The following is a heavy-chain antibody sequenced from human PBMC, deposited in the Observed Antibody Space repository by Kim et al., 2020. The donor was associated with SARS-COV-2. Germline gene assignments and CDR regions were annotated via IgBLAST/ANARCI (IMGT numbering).Heavy chain of an antibody. Sequence: GGSLRLSCAASGFTFSSYDMHWVRQATGKGLEWVSAIGTAGDTYYPGSVKGRFTISRENAKNSLYLQMNSLRAGDTVVYYCARGRGKSGIAAAGGVDYWGQGTLVTVSS. J-gene: IGHJ4*02. CDR3: ARGRGKSGIAAAGGVDY. CDR1: GFTFSSYD. D-gene: IGHD6-13*01. V-gene: IGHV3-13*01. CDR2: IGTAGDT.